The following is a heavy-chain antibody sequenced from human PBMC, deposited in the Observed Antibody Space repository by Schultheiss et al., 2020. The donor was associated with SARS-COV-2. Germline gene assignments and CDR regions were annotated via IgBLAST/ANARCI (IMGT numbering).Heavy chain of an antibody. J-gene: IGHJ6*02. CDR1: GFTFSNAW. V-gene: IGHV3-15*07. D-gene: IGHD6-19*01. CDR3: AKDWGSGWRGYYGMDV. Sequence: GGSLRLSFAASGFTFSNAWMNWVRQAPGKGLEWVGRIKSKTDGGTTDYAAPVKGRFTISRDDSKNTLYLQMNSLRAEDTAVYYCAKDWGSGWRGYYGMDVWGQGPRCTVSS. CDR2: IKSKTDGGTT.